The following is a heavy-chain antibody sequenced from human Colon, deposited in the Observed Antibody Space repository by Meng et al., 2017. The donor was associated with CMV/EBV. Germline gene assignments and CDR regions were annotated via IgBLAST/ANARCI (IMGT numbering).Heavy chain of an antibody. CDR1: GFMFEAYG. CDR3: ARYLGHSYYSGRYYGLDV. CDR2: IKPDGSET. Sequence: GESLKISCATSGFMFEAYGMHWVRQAPGKGLEWVANIKPDGSETYYLDSVEGRFTISRDNAETSLYLHMNSLRAEDTAVYYCARYLGHSYYSGRYYGLDVWGQGTTVTVSS. V-gene: IGHV3-7*01. D-gene: IGHD1-26*01. J-gene: IGHJ6*02.